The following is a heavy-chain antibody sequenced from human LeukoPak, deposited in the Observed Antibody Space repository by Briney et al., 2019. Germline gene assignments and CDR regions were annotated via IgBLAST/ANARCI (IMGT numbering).Heavy chain of an antibody. CDR3: ARHSPQGAAAGVPGDLDY. CDR1: GGSISSSSYY. V-gene: IGHV4-39*01. Sequence: SETLSLTCTVSGGSISSSSYYWGWIRQPPGKGLEWIGSIYYSGSTYYNSSLNSRVTISVDTSKNQFSLKLSSVTAADTAVYYCARHSPQGAAAGVPGDLDYWGQGTLVTVSS. CDR2: IYYSGST. J-gene: IGHJ4*02. D-gene: IGHD6-13*01.